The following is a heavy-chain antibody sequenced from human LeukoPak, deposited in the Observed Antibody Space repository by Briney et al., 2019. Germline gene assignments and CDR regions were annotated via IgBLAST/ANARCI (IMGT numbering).Heavy chain of an antibody. J-gene: IGHJ6*02. Sequence: PSETLSLTCAVYGGSFSGYYWSWIRQPPGKGLEWIGYIYYSGSTNYNPSLKSRVTISVDTSKNQFSLKLSSVTAADTAMYYCARALGYCTSTSCLNYNYYGMDVWGQGTTVTVSS. CDR1: GGSFSGYY. CDR3: ARALGYCTSTSCLNYNYYGMDV. V-gene: IGHV4-59*01. D-gene: IGHD2-2*01. CDR2: IYYSGST.